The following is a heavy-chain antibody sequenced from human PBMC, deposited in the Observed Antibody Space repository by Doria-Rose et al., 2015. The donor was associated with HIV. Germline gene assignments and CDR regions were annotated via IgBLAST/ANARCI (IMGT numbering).Heavy chain of an antibody. CDR3: TKSYNNFWSGSYYDY. J-gene: IGHJ4*02. Sequence: FAYSAINWVRQAPGNGLEWLGFIRSKAYGGTTEYAASLKDRFTISRDDSNTIAYLHMNSLKTEDTAVYFCTKSYNNFWSGSYYDYWGPGTRGTGSS. CDR1: FAYSA. CDR2: IRSKAYGGTT. V-gene: IGHV3-49*04. D-gene: IGHD3-3*01.